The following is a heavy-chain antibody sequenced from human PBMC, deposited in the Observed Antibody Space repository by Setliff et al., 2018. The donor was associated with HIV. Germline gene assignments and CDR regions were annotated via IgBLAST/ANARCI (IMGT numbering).Heavy chain of an antibody. Sequence: GGSLRLSCEASGFTFSNYWMTWVRQAPGKGLEWVANTKQDGNEKYYVDSVKGRFPISRDNAKNSLYMQMNSLRAEDTAIYYCAREAQTHSSGWYWLAVFDIWGQVTMVTVSS. CDR2: TKQDGNEK. CDR1: GFTFSNYW. D-gene: IGHD6-19*01. J-gene: IGHJ3*02. V-gene: IGHV3-7*01. CDR3: AREAQTHSSGWYWLAVFDI.